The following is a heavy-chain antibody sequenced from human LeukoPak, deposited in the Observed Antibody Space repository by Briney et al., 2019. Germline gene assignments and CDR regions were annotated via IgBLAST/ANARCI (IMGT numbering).Heavy chain of an antibody. D-gene: IGHD6-25*01. J-gene: IGHJ4*02. V-gene: IGHV4-39*02. CDR2: VYYGRSP. Sequence: SETLSLTCTVAVGSMSNYYWSWIRQPPGKGLEWIGSVYYGRSPYFNPSLESRATISVDTSKNHFSLKMSSVTAADTAVYYCARSSGTGTFSYWGQGTLVTVSS. CDR3: ARSSGTGTFSY. CDR1: VGSMSNYY.